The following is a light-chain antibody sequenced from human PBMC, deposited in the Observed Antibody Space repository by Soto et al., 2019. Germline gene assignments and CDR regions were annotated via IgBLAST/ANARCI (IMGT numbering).Light chain of an antibody. CDR3: QQYHSYPLT. CDR2: VAS. V-gene: IGKV1-17*01. J-gene: IGKJ4*01. CDR1: QAIRND. Sequence: IQMTQSPSSLSASVGDRVTITCRASQAIRNDLGWYQQKPGKAPKLLIYVASNLQSGVPSKFSASGSGTEFSLTISGLQPEDVATYYCQQYHSYPLTFGGGTKVEI.